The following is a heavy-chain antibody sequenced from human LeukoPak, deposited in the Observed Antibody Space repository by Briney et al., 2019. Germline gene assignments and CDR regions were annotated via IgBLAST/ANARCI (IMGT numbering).Heavy chain of an antibody. CDR2: IYPADSDT. D-gene: IGHD3-10*01. CDR3: ARQSRDGSKTRGYYFDS. CDR1: GYSFTSYW. V-gene: IGHV5-51*01. J-gene: IGHJ4*02. Sequence: GESLKISCTGSGYSFTSYWIGWVRQMPGKGLESMGIIYPADSDTTYSPSFEGQVTISADKSIDTVYLQWSSLKASDTATYYCARQSRDGSKTRGYYFDSWGQGTLVTVSS.